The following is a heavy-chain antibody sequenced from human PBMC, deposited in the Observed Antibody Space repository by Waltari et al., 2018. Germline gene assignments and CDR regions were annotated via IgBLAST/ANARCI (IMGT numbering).Heavy chain of an antibody. CDR2: IKMDGSQG. V-gene: IGHV3-7*03. Sequence: EVQLVESGGGLVQPGGSLRLSCLGPGFLFRHHWMTWVSQAPGKGLEGVANIKMDGSQGHYMDSVKGRFTISRDNAKSSLHLQMNSLTAEDTAIYYCVRGWVEGLPRGCDYWGQGTLVTVSS. CDR1: GFLFRHHW. J-gene: IGHJ4*02. CDR3: VRGWVEGLPRGCDY. D-gene: IGHD1-26*01.